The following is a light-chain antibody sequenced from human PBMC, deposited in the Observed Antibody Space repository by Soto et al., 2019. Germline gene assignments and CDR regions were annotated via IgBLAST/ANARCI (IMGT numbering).Light chain of an antibody. CDR3: QQYHGFSRT. J-gene: IGKJ1*01. CDR1: QSISDS. Sequence: DMKMTQFPSTLSAWVGDRVTITCRASQSISDSLAWYQQKPGKAPDLLISDVSKLERGVASRFSGSGSGTEFTLTISSMQPDDLATYYCQQYHGFSRTFGQGTKVDIK. CDR2: DVS. V-gene: IGKV1-5*01.